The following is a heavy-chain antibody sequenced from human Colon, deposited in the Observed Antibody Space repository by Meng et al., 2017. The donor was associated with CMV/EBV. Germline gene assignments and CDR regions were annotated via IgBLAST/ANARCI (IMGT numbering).Heavy chain of an antibody. Sequence: GESLKISCAASGFTFDDYGMSWVRQAPGKGLEWVSGINWNGGSTGYADSVKGRFTISRDNAKNSLYLQMNSLRAEDTALYYCARGIGYCSGGSCYSDYWGQETLVTVSS. V-gene: IGHV3-20*04. CDR3: ARGIGYCSGGSCYSDY. CDR2: INWNGGST. J-gene: IGHJ4*02. CDR1: GFTFDDYG. D-gene: IGHD2-15*01.